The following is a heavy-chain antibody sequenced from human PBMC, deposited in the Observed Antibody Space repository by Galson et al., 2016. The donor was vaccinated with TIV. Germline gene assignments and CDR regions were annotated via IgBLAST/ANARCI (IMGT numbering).Heavy chain of an antibody. CDR3: ARTFSCGGDCYFFDY. V-gene: IGHV1-69*10. CDR2: IIPIHGIS. CDR1: GDTFRTYT. J-gene: IGHJ4*02. Sequence: SVKVSCKASGDTFRTYTISWVRQAPGQGLEWMGGIIPIHGISNHAQKFQGRVTISADERTGTAYMVLSSLRSEDTAVYYCARTFSCGGDCYFFDYWGQGTLVTVAS. D-gene: IGHD2-21*02.